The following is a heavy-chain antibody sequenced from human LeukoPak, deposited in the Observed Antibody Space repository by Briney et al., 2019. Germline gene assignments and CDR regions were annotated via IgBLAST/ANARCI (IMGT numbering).Heavy chain of an antibody. J-gene: IGHJ4*02. D-gene: IGHD3-3*01. CDR2: IYNRGLA. CDR1: GGSISTYY. Sequence: PSETLSLTCTVSGGSISTYYWSWIPQPPGKELEWIGYIYNRGLANHNTSLKSRVTISVDASRNQFSLSLNSVTAADAAIYYCAGHEGQYDFDYWGQGTLVSVSS. CDR3: AGHEGQYDFDY. V-gene: IGHV4-59*08.